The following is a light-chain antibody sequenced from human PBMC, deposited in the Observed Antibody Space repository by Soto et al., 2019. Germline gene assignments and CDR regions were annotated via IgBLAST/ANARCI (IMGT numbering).Light chain of an antibody. J-gene: IGLJ2*01. CDR2: EGS. V-gene: IGLV2-23*01. CDR3: CSYAGSSTSHVV. CDR1: SSDVGGYNY. Sequence: QSALTQPRSVSGSPGQSVTISCTGTSSDVGGYNYVSWYQQHPGEAPKVMIYEGSKRPSGVSNRFSGSKSGNTASLTISGLQAEDEADYYCCSYAGSSTSHVVFGGGTKLTVL.